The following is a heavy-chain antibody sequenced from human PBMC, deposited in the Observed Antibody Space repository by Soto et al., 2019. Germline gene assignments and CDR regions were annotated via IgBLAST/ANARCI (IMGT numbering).Heavy chain of an antibody. CDR2: ISYHGREI. J-gene: IGHJ4*01. CDR3: ARDQVVLTGSFVEW. CDR1: GFSFGSYA. D-gene: IGHD3-9*01. Sequence: GGSLRLSCEVSGFSFGSYAFHWVRQAPGKGLEWLSVISYHGREIYYADSVKDRFTISRDNFKKTVYLQMNSLRSDDTALYYCARDQVVLTGSFVEWWGQGTLVTV. V-gene: IGHV3-30-3*01.